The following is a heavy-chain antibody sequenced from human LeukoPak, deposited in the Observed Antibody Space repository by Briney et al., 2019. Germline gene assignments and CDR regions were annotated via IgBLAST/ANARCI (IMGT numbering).Heavy chain of an antibody. V-gene: IGHV1-24*01. D-gene: IGHD3-3*01. J-gene: IGHJ4*02. CDR1: GYTLTELS. Sequence: ASVKVSCKVSGYTLTELSMHWVRQAPGKGLEWMGGFDPEDGETIYAQKFQGRVTMTEDTSTDTAYMELSSLRSEDTAVYYCATLVYYDFWSGFGYWGQGTLVTVSS. CDR3: ATLVYYDFWSGFGY. CDR2: FDPEDGET.